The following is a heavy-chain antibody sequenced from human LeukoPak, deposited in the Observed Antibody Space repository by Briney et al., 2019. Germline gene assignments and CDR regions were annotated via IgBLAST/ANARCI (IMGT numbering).Heavy chain of an antibody. CDR1: GYTFTSYA. CDR3: ALGTLWFGELLLAFDI. Sequence: GASVKVSCKASGYTFTSYAMHWVRQAPGQRLEWMGWINAGNGNTKYSQKFQGRVTITRDTSASTAYMELSSLRSEDTAVYYCALGTLWFGELLLAFDIWGQGTMVTVSS. V-gene: IGHV1-3*01. CDR2: INAGNGNT. D-gene: IGHD3-10*01. J-gene: IGHJ3*02.